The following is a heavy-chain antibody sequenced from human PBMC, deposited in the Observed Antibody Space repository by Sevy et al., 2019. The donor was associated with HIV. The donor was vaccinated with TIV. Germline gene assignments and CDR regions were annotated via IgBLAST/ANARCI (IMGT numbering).Heavy chain of an antibody. Sequence: GGSLRLSCVASGFTFTYAWMSWVRQAPGKGLEWVGRIKAKPDGGTTDYAAPVKGRFTISRDDSRNTLYLQMNSLKTEDTAVYYCATDPIIVLLVTDGLDVWGLGTTVTVSS. V-gene: IGHV3-15*01. D-gene: IGHD2-8*02. CDR3: ATDPIIVLLVTDGLDV. CDR2: IKAKPDGGTT. J-gene: IGHJ6*02. CDR1: GFTFTYAW.